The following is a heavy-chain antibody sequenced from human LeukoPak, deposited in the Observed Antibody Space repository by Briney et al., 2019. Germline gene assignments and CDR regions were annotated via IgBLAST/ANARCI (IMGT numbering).Heavy chain of an antibody. J-gene: IGHJ4*02. D-gene: IGHD6-13*01. V-gene: IGHV1-69*05. CDR3: ARGGDEGIAAHRFDY. Sequence: SVKVSCKASGGTFSSYAISWVRQAPGQGLKWMGGIIPIFGTANYAQKFQGRVTITTDESTSTAYMELSSLRSEDTAVYYCARGGDEGIAAHRFDYWGQGTLVTVSS. CDR1: GGTFSSYA. CDR2: IIPIFGTA.